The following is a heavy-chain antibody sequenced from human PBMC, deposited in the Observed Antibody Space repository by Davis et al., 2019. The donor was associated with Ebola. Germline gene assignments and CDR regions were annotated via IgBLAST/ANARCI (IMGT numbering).Heavy chain of an antibody. Sequence: GGSRLSCAASGFTFSGSAMHWVRQASGKGLEWVGRIRSKANSYATAYAASVKGRFTISRDDSKNTAYLQMNSLKTEDTAVYYCSVTTGGMDVWGQGTTVTVSS. D-gene: IGHD4-17*01. CDR1: GFTFSGSA. CDR3: SVTTGGMDV. J-gene: IGHJ6*02. V-gene: IGHV3-73*01. CDR2: IRSKANSYAT.